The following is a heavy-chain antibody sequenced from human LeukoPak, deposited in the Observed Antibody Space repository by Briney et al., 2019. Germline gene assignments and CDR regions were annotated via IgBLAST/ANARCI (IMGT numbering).Heavy chain of an antibody. CDR1: GFTFSSYS. CDR2: ISATGSCT. D-gene: IGHD6-19*01. J-gene: IGHJ3*02. Sequence: GGSLRLSCAASGFTFSSYSMHWVRQTPGKGLEWVSSISATGSCTYYADSAKGRFTISRDNAKNSLYLQMNSLRAEDTAVYYCARDKTEQWLVLEAFDIWGQGTVVTVSS. V-gene: IGHV3-21*01. CDR3: ARDKTEQWLVLEAFDI.